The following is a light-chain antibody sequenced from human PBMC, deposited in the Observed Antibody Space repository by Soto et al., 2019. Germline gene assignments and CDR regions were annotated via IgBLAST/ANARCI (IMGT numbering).Light chain of an antibody. Sequence: DIQITQSPSSLSASVGDRVIITCRAGQGVSNYLAWYQHKPGKVPKLLIHAASTLQSGVPSRFSGSGSGTDFTLTISSLQPEDVAAYYCQKYNTVPYTFGQGTNLEIK. V-gene: IGKV1-27*01. J-gene: IGKJ2*01. CDR1: QGVSNY. CDR3: QKYNTVPYT. CDR2: AAS.